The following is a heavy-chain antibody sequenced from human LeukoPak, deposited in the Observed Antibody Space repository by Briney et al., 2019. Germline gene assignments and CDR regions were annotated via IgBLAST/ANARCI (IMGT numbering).Heavy chain of an antibody. Sequence: GGSLRLSCAASGFTFISYGMHWVRQAPGKGLEWVTFVRYDGSNKYYADSVKGRFIISRDNSKNTLYLQMNSLRAEDTAVYYCAKDTVKVTTIRRVPHYMDVWGKGTTVTISS. D-gene: IGHD5-12*01. J-gene: IGHJ6*03. CDR1: GFTFISYG. CDR2: VRYDGSNK. CDR3: AKDTVKVTTIRRVPHYMDV. V-gene: IGHV3-30*02.